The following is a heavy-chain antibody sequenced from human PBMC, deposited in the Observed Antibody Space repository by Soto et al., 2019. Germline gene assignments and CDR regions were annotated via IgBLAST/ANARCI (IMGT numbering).Heavy chain of an antibody. V-gene: IGHV3-33*01. Sequence: QVQLVESGGGVVQPGRSLRLSCAASGFSFSSYGMHWVRQAPGKGLEWMAVIWYDGSNKYYADSVKGRFTISRDNSKNQLYLQKNSLRVEDTAVYYCARDRADPYYFDYWGQGILVTVSS. CDR3: ARDRADPYYFDY. J-gene: IGHJ4*02. CDR2: IWYDGSNK. D-gene: IGHD6-25*01. CDR1: GFSFSSYG.